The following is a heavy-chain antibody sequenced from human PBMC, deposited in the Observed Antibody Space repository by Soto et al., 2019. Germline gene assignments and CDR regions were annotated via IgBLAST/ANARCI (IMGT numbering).Heavy chain of an antibody. J-gene: IGHJ4*02. CDR3: ARDLGYCSGGSCYEGGY. CDR1: GFTFSSYG. Sequence: QVQLVESGGGVVQPGRSLRLSCAASGFTFSSYGMHWVRQAPGKGLEWVAVIWYDGSNKYYADSVKGRFTIFRDNSKNTLYLQMNSLRAENAAVYYGARDLGYCSGGSCYEGGYWGQGTLVSVSS. D-gene: IGHD2-15*01. V-gene: IGHV3-33*01. CDR2: IWYDGSNK.